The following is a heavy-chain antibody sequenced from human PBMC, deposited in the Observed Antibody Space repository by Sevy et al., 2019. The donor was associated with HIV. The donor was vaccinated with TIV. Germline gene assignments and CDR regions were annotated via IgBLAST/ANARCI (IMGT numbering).Heavy chain of an antibody. J-gene: IGHJ4*02. V-gene: IGHV3-21*01. CDR2: ISSTGNYI. Sequence: GGSLRLSRADSGFTFSSYTMNWVRQAPGKGLEWVSSISSTGNYIYYADSLKGRFSISRDNAKNSLYLQMNSLRAEDTAVYYCARGSHDYGDYDRDVGFDYWGQGTLVTVSS. CDR3: ARGSHDYGDYDRDVGFDY. D-gene: IGHD4-17*01. CDR1: GFTFSSYT.